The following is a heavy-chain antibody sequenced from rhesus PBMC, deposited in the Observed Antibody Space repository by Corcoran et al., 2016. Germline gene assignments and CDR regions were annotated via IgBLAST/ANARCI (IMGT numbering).Heavy chain of an antibody. CDR1: GFTFMYFG. CDR2: ISNHYGTT. CDR3: AKDLQLLY. D-gene: IGHD1-44*01. V-gene: IGHV3S5*01. J-gene: IGHJ4*01. Sequence: VQLVESGGGLVQPGGSLRLSCSATGFTFMYFGLSWVRPAPGKGLEWFSYISNHYGTTYYAESLKGRFTISRDNSKNTLFLEVNNLRVEDTAVYYCAKDLQLLYWGQGVLVTVSS.